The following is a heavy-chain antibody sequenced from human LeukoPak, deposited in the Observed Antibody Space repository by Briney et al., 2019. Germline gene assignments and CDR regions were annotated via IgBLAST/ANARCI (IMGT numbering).Heavy chain of an antibody. CDR3: ARHAGIPVATFHFDY. D-gene: IGHD6-19*01. CDR1: GGSVISGGYY. V-gene: IGHV4-61*08. J-gene: IGHJ4*02. CDR2: IYYSGST. Sequence: PSETLSLTCTVSGGSVISGGYYWSWIWQPPGKGLEWIGYIYYSGSTTYNPSLKSRVTISVDTSKNQFSLKLTSVTAADTAVYYCARHAGIPVATFHFDYWGQGSLVTVSS.